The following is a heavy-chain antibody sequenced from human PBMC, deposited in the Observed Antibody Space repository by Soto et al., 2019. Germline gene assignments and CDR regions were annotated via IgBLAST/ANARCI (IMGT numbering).Heavy chain of an antibody. CDR2: ISYDGSNE. Sequence: QVQLVESGGGVGQPGRSLRLSCAASGFTFSSYGMHWVRQAPGKGLEWVAVISYDGSNEYYADSVKGRFTISRDNXRNTLYLQMNSLRAEDTAVYYCAKDPGYSGDYAFDYWGQGTLVTVSS. V-gene: IGHV3-30*05. J-gene: IGHJ4*02. CDR1: GFTFSSYG. D-gene: IGHD4-17*01. CDR3: AKDPGYSGDYAFDY.